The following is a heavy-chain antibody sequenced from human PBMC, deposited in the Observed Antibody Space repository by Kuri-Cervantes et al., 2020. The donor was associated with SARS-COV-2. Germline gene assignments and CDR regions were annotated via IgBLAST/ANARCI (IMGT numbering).Heavy chain of an antibody. D-gene: IGHD6-19*01. CDR3: AKGGLDSGWGS. J-gene: IGHJ5*02. CDR2: IYCGGSST. Sequence: GGSLRLSCAASGFTFSSYAMNWVRQAPGKGLEWVSVIYCGGSSTYYADSVKGRFTISRDNSKNTLYLQMNSLRAEDTAVYYCAKGGLDSGWGSWGQGTLVTVSS. V-gene: IGHV3-23*03. CDR1: GFTFSSYA.